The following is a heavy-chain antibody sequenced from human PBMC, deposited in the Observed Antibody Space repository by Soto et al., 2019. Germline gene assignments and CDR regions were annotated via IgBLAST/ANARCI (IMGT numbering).Heavy chain of an antibody. V-gene: IGHV4-39*01. Sequence: SETLSLTCTVSGGSISSSSYYWGWIRQPPGKGLEWIGSIYYSGSTYYNPSLKSRVTISVDTSKNQFSLKLSSVIAADTAFYYCVRHFDRYSGYVSDAFDIWGQGTMVTVSS. CDR1: GGSISSSSYY. D-gene: IGHD5-12*01. CDR3: VRHFDRYSGYVSDAFDI. CDR2: IYYSGST. J-gene: IGHJ3*02.